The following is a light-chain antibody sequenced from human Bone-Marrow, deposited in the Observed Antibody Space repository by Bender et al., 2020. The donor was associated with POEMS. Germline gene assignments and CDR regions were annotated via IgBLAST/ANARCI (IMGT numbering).Light chain of an antibody. CDR3: HSYDSSLSGAV. J-gene: IGLJ7*01. Sequence: QSVLTQPPSVSGAPGQRVTISCTGSSSNIGAGYDVHWYQQLPGTAPKLLIYGNSNRPSGVPDRFSGSKSGTSASLAITGLQAEDEADYYCHSYDSSLSGAVFGGGTHLTVL. CDR1: SSNIGAGYD. CDR2: GNS. V-gene: IGLV1-40*01.